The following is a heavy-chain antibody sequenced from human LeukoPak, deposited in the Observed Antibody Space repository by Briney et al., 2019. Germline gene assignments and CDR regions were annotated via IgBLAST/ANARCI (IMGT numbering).Heavy chain of an antibody. D-gene: IGHD3-10*01. J-gene: IGHJ6*03. CDR3: ARSYHGSENYYHYYYMDV. CDR2: INPNSGGT. Sequence: GASVKVSCKASGYTFTGYYMHWVRQAPGQGLEWMGWINPNSGGTNYAQKFQGRVTMTRDTSISTAYMELSRLRSEDTAVYFCARSYHGSENYYHYYYMDVWGKGTTVTISS. CDR1: GYTFTGYY. V-gene: IGHV1-2*02.